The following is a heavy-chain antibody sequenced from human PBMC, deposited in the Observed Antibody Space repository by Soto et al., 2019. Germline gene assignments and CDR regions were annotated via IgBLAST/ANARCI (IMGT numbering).Heavy chain of an antibody. CDR1: GFTFSSYA. CDR3: AKTPYYYGSGSPGRISHIDY. J-gene: IGHJ4*02. D-gene: IGHD3-10*01. V-gene: IGHV3-23*01. Sequence: GSLRLSCAASGFTFSSYAMSWVRQAPGKGLEWVSAISGSGGSTYYADSVKGRFTISRDNSKNTLYLQMNSLRAEDTAVYYCAKTPYYYGSGSPGRISHIDYWGQGTLVTVSS. CDR2: ISGSGGST.